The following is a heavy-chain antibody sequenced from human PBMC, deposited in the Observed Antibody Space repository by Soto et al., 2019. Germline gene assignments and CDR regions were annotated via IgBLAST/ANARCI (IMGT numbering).Heavy chain of an antibody. CDR2: ISSSGSTI. V-gene: IGHV3-48*03. CDR1: GFTFSSYE. J-gene: IGHJ3*02. CDR3: ARDFAEWEPFDI. Sequence: EVQLVESGGGLVQPGGSLRLSCAAPGFTFSSYEMNWVRQAPGKGLEWVSYISSSGSTIYYADSVKGRFTISRDNAKNSLYLQMNSLRAEDTAVYYCARDFAEWEPFDIWGQGTMVTVSS. D-gene: IGHD1-26*01.